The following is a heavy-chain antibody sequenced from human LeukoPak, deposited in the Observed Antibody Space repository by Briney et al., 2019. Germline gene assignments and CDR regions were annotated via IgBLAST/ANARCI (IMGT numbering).Heavy chain of an antibody. CDR2: INHSGST. D-gene: IGHD3-22*01. CDR3: ARVDYYDSSGYLDY. CDR1: GGSFSGYY. Sequence: LQTLSLTCAVYGGSFSGYYWSWIRQPPGKGLEWIGEINHSGSTNYNPSLKSRVTISVDTSKNQFSLKLSSVTAADTAVYYCARVDYYDSSGYLDYWGQGTLVTVSS. V-gene: IGHV4-34*01. J-gene: IGHJ4*02.